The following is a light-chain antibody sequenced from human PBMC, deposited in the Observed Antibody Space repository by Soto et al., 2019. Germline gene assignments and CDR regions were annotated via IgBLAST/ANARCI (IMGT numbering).Light chain of an antibody. CDR3: QQYNNWWT. V-gene: IGKV3-15*01. J-gene: IGKJ1*01. CDR1: QSVNSN. Sequence: EIVMTQSPATLSVSPGDRATLSCRASQSVNSNLAWYQQKPGQAPRLLMYGASTRATGIPARFSGSGSGTEFTLTISSLQSEDFAVYYCQQYNNWWTFGQGTKVDI. CDR2: GAS.